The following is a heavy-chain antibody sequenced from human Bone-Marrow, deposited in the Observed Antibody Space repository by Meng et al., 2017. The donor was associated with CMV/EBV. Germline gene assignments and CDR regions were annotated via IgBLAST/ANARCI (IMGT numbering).Heavy chain of an antibody. Sequence: SETLSLTCAVYGGSFSGYYWSWIRQPPGKGLEWTGEINHSGSTNYNPSLKSRVTISVDTSKHQFSLKLSSVTAADTAVYYCARDNHYGGIPHYYYYGMDVWGQGTTVTGSS. CDR2: INHSGST. CDR1: GGSFSGYY. J-gene: IGHJ6*01. D-gene: IGHD4-23*01. V-gene: IGHV4-34*01. CDR3: ARDNHYGGIPHYYYYGMDV.